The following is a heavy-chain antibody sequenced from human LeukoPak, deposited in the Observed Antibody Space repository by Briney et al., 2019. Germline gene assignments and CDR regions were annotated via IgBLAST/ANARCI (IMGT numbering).Heavy chain of an antibody. CDR2: IYYSGST. J-gene: IGHJ5*02. D-gene: IGHD3-22*01. V-gene: IGHV4-59*01. CDR1: GGSFSDYF. Sequence: SETLSLTCAVYGGSFSDYFWSWIRQPPGKGLEWIGYIYYSGSTNYNPSLKSRVTISVDTSKNQFSLKLSSVTAADTAVYYCAKYYYDSSGRSGWFDPWGRGTLVTVSS. CDR3: AKYYYDSSGRSGWFDP.